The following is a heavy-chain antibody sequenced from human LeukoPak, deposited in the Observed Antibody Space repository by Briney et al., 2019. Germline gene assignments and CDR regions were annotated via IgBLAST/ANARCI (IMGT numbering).Heavy chain of an antibody. D-gene: IGHD3-22*01. CDR2: INAGNGNT. CDR1: GYTFTSYA. CDR3: ARHRDYYDSQLDN. Sequence: ASVKVSCKASGYTFTSYAMHWVRQAPGQRLEWMGWINAGNGNTKYSQKFQGRVTITRDTSASTAYMELSSLRSDDTAVYYCARHRDYYDSQLDNWGQGTLVTVSS. V-gene: IGHV1-3*01. J-gene: IGHJ4*02.